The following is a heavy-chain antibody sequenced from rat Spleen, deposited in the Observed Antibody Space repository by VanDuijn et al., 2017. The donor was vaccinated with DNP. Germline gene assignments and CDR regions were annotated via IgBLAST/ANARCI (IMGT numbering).Heavy chain of an antibody. CDR1: GYSISRTY. D-gene: IGHD1-12*03. CDR3: ASYFYDGYFAMDA. CDR2: ISDRGST. Sequence: EVQLQESGPGLLKPSQSLSLTCSVTGYSISRTYWGWFRKSPGNKMEWIGHISDRGSTSYNPSLKIRISITRDTSKNQFFLQLNSVTTEDTATYYCASYFYDGYFAMDAWGQGTSVTVSS. J-gene: IGHJ4*01. V-gene: IGHV3-1*01.